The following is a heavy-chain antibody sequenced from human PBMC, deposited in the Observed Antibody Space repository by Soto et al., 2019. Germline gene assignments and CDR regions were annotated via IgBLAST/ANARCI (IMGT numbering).Heavy chain of an antibody. J-gene: IGHJ6*02. D-gene: IGHD3-3*01. CDR1: GGTFSNYG. Sequence: SVKVSCKASGGTFSNYGISWVRQAPGQGLEWMGGTIPMFGTTNYAQKFQGRVTITADKSTRTVYMELTSLKFEDTAVYFCARGAITVFGVVVGSIDVWGQGPTVTVYS. V-gene: IGHV1-69*06. CDR2: TIPMFGTT. CDR3: ARGAITVFGVVVGSIDV.